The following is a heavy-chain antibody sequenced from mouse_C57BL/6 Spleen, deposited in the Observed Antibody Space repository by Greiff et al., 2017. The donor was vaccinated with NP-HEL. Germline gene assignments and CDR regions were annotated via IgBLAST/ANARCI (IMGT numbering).Heavy chain of an antibody. CDR2: IHPNSGST. Sequence: VQLQQSGAELVKPGASVKLSCKASGYTFTSYWMHWVKQRPGQGLEWIGMIHPNSGSTNYNEKFKSKATLTVDKSSSTAYMQLSSLTSEDSAVYYCARDYYGSSYGDYWGQGTTLTVSS. V-gene: IGHV1-64*01. CDR1: GYTFTSYW. J-gene: IGHJ2*01. D-gene: IGHD1-1*01. CDR3: ARDYYGSSYGDY.